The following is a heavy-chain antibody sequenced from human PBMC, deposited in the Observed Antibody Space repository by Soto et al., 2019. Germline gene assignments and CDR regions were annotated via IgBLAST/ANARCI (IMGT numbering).Heavy chain of an antibody. D-gene: IGHD1-26*01. CDR2: IIPIFGTA. CDR3: ARDGGRHSGGIDY. J-gene: IGHJ4*02. CDR1: GGTFSSYS. V-gene: IGHV1-69*01. Sequence: QVQLVQSGAEVKKPGSSVKVSCKASGGTFSSYSINWVRQAPGQGLEWMGEIIPIFGTANYAQKFQGRVTITADGSTSTASMELSSLRSEDTAVYYCARDGGRHSGGIDYWGQGTLVTVSS.